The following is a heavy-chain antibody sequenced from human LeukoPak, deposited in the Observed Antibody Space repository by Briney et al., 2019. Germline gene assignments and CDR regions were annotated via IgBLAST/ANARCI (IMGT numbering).Heavy chain of an antibody. V-gene: IGHV4-61*02. CDR2: ISTSGST. CDR1: GGSISSGNYY. Sequence: SETLSLTCTVSGGSISSGNYYWTWIRQPPGKGLEWIGRISTSGSTNYNPSLKSRVTISLDTSKTQFSVKLPSVTAADTAVYYCARQVDPWGQGTLVTVSS. CDR3: ARQVDP. J-gene: IGHJ5*02.